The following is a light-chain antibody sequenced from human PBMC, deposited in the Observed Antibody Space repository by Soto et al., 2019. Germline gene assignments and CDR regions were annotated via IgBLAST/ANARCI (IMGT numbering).Light chain of an antibody. V-gene: IGKV1-33*01. CDR3: QQYENLPLT. CDR2: DAS. CDR1: QDISKY. J-gene: IGKJ4*01. Sequence: DIQLAQSPSSLSASVGDRVTIPCQASQDISKYLNWYQQKPGKVPKLLIYDASNLETGIPSRFSGSGSGTNFSLTITSLQPEDIATYYCQQYENLPLTFGGGTKVDIK.